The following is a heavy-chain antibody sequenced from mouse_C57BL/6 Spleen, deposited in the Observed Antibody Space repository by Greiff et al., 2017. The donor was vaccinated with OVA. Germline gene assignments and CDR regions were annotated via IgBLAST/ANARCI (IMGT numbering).Heavy chain of an antibody. J-gene: IGHJ2*01. Sequence: VKLQESGAELVKPGASVKISCKASGYAFSSYWMNWVKQRPGKGLEWIGQIYPGDGDTNYNGKFKGKATLTADKSSSTAYMQLSSLTSEDSAVYFCARKGQLVYFDYWGQGTTLTVSS. CDR1: GYAFSSYW. D-gene: IGHD4-1*02. CDR2: IYPGDGDT. V-gene: IGHV1-80*01. CDR3: ARKGQLVYFDY.